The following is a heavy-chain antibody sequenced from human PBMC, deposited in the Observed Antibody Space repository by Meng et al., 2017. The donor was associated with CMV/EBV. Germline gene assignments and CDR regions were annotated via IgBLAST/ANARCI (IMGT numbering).Heavy chain of an antibody. D-gene: IGHD3-16*01. CDR3: ARGPGGYYFDY. V-gene: IGHV4-31*03. CDR2: ISYSGDT. Sequence: CIVSDCSINSIVNYWTWIRQYPGKGLAWLGFISYSGDTYYNPSLKSRLIISLDLSQNHFSLNLSSVTAADTALYYCARGPGGYYFDYWGQGTLVTVSS. J-gene: IGHJ4*02. CDR1: DCSINSIVNY.